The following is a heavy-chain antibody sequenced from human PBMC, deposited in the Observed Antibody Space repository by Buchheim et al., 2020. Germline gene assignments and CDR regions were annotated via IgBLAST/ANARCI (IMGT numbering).Heavy chain of an antibody. J-gene: IGHJ4*02. CDR3: ARAPEYSGYDAFDY. Sequence: QVQLQESGPGLVKPSQTLSLTCTVSGGSISSGSYYWSWIRQPAGKGLEWIGRIYTSGSTNYNPSLKSRVTISVETSKNQFSLKLSSVTAADTAVYYCARAPEYSGYDAFDYWGQGTL. CDR1: GGSISSGSYY. V-gene: IGHV4-61*02. D-gene: IGHD5-12*01. CDR2: IYTSGST.